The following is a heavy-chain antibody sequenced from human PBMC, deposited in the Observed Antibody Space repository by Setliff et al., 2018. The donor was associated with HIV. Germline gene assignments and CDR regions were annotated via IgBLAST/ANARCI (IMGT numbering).Heavy chain of an antibody. CDR2: INHSGST. Sequence: SETLSLTCADYGGSFSSYYWSWIRQPPGKGLEWIGEINHSGSTNYNPSLKSRVTISVDTSKNQFSLKVSSVTAADTAVYFCARGIDWGHFYYYYMDVWGKGTTVTVSS. CDR3: ARGIDWGHFYYYYMDV. J-gene: IGHJ6*03. CDR1: GGSFSSYY. D-gene: IGHD7-27*01. V-gene: IGHV4-34*01.